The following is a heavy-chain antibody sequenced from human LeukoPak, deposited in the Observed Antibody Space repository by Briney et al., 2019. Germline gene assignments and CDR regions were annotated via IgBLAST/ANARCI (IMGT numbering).Heavy chain of an antibody. D-gene: IGHD3-22*01. J-gene: IGHJ5*02. V-gene: IGHV4-59*12. Sequence: SETLSLTCTVSGGSISTYYWSWIRQPPGKGLEWIGYIYYNGDTKYNPSLKSRVTISVDTSKNQFSLKLSSVTAADTAVYYCARGSTSLYYYDSSGHNWFDPWGQGTLVTVSS. CDR1: GGSISTYY. CDR2: IYYNGDT. CDR3: ARGSTSLYYYDSSGHNWFDP.